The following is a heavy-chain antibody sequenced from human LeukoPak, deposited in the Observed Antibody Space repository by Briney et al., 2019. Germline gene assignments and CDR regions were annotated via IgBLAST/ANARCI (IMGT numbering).Heavy chain of an antibody. V-gene: IGHV4-31*03. CDR3: ARGREYSYGSNWFDP. D-gene: IGHD5-18*01. J-gene: IGHJ5*02. CDR2: IYYSGST. Sequence: SETLSLTCTVSGGSISSGGYYWSWIRQHPGKGLEWIGYIYYSGSTYYNPSLKSRVTVSVDTSKNQFSLKLSSVTAADTAVYYCARGREYSYGSNWFDPWGQGTLVTVSS. CDR1: GGSISSGGYY.